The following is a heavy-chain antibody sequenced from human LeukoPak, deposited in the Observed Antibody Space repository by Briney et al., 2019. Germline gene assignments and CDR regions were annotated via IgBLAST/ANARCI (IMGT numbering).Heavy chain of an antibody. D-gene: IGHD3-3*01. CDR2: IYYSGST. Sequence: SETLSLTCTLSGGSISIGDYYWSWIRQPPGKGLEWIGYIYYSGSTYYNPSLKSRVTISVDTSKNQFSLKLSSVTAADTAVYYCARNPGFWSGYYTYWGQGTLVTVSS. CDR1: GGSISIGDYY. J-gene: IGHJ4*02. CDR3: ARNPGFWSGYYTY. V-gene: IGHV4-30-4*08.